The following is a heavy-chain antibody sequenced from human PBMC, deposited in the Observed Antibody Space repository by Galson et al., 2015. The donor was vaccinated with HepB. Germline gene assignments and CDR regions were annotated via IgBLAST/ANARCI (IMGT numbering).Heavy chain of an antibody. J-gene: IGHJ3*02. Sequence: LRLSCAASGFTISSNSMNWVRQHPGKGLEWVSYISSRGTTMYYADSVKGRFTISRDNAKNSLYLQLNSLRTEDTAVYYCVRDNYGDSSFDMWGQGTMVTVSS. D-gene: IGHD4-17*01. CDR3: VRDNYGDSSFDM. CDR2: ISSRGTTM. V-gene: IGHV3-48*04. CDR1: GFTISSNS.